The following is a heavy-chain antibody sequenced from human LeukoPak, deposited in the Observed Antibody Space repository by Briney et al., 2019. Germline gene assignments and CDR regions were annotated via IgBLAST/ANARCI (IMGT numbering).Heavy chain of an antibody. CDR1: GYTFTSYY. CDR3: ARGGPTGSPRYDAFDI. CDR2: INPSGGST. J-gene: IGHJ3*02. Sequence: ASVKVSCKASGYTFTSYYMHWVRQAPGQGLEWMGIINPSGGSTSYAQKFQGRVTMTRDTSTSTVYMELSSLRSEDTAVYYCARGGPTGSPRYDAFDIWGQGTMVTVSS. V-gene: IGHV1-46*01. D-gene: IGHD3-9*01.